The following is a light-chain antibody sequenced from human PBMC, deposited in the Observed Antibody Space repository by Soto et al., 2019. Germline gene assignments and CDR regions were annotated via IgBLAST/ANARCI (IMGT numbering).Light chain of an antibody. CDR3: QQYHSFSFT. V-gene: IGKV1-5*01. J-gene: IGKJ2*01. CDR1: QSITYW. Sequence: DIQMTQSPSSLSASVGDRVTITCRASQSITYWLAWYQQKPGRAPKLLIYDVFNLQSGVPSRFSGSGSGTEFTLTISSPQPDDSATYYCQQYHSFSFTFGQGAKVDIK. CDR2: DVF.